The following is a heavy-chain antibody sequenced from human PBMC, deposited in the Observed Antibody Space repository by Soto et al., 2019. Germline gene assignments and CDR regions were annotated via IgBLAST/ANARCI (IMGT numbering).Heavy chain of an antibody. CDR3: ARDAYYYDSSGYGPFDY. D-gene: IGHD3-22*01. CDR1: GFTFSSYA. Sequence: PGGSLRLSCAASGFTFSSYAMHWVRQAPGKGLEWVAVISYDGSNKYYADSVKGRSTISRDNSKNTLYLQMNSLRAEDTAVYYCARDAYYYDSSGYGPFDYWGQGTLVTVPQ. V-gene: IGHV3-30-3*01. J-gene: IGHJ4*02. CDR2: ISYDGSNK.